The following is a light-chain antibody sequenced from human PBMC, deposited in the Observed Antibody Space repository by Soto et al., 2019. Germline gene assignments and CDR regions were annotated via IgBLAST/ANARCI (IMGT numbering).Light chain of an antibody. J-gene: IGKJ1*01. CDR3: QKYMSKS. CDR1: QDISNW. V-gene: IGKV1-5*01. Sequence: DIQMTQSPSTLSASVGDRVTITCRASQDISNWLAWYQQKPGTAPKLLIYPASTLESGVPSRFSGSASGTEFTLTICSHQTDQFESYYCQKYMSKSFGQGTKVDIK. CDR2: PAS.